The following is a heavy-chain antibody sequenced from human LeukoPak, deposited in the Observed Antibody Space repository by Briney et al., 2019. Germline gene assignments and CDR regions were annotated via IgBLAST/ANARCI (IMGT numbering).Heavy chain of an antibody. V-gene: IGHV3-7*01. Sequence: GGSLRLSCAASGFTFSSYWMSWVRQAPGKGLEWVANIKQDGSEKYYVDSVKGRFTISRDNAKNSLYLQMNSLRAEDTAVYYCARVSFRGYDFRSGSLHFDGMDVWGQGTTVTVSS. J-gene: IGHJ6*02. D-gene: IGHD3-3*01. CDR3: ARVSFRGYDFRSGSLHFDGMDV. CDR2: IKQDGSEK. CDR1: GFTFSSYW.